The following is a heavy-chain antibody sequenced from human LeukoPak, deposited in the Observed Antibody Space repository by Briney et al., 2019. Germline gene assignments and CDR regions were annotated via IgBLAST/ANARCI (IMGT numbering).Heavy chain of an antibody. V-gene: IGHV3-21*01. CDR3: ARGASIAARPLDY. Sequence: GGSLRLSCAASGFTFSSYSMNWVRQAPGKGLEWVSSISSSSSYIYYADSVKGRFTISRDSAKNSLYLQMNSLRAEDTAVYYCARGASIAARPLDYWGQGTLVTVSS. J-gene: IGHJ4*02. CDR1: GFTFSSYS. D-gene: IGHD6-6*01. CDR2: ISSSSSYI.